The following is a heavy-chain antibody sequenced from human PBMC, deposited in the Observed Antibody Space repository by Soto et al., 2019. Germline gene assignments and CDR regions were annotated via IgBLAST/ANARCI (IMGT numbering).Heavy chain of an antibody. CDR1: GGSISTYF. CDR3: ARGGTYYSH. V-gene: IGHV4-4*07. J-gene: IGHJ4*02. Sequence: PSETLSLTCSVSGGSISTYFWSWIRQPAGKELEWIGRISSSGSTDHNPSLKSRVTMSVDTSKNQFSLKLNSVTAADTAVYYCARGGTYYSHWGQGALVTVSS. CDR2: ISSSGST. D-gene: IGHD1-26*01.